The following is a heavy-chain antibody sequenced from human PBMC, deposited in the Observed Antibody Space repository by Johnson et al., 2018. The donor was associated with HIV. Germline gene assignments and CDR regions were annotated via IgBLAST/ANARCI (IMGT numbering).Heavy chain of an antibody. D-gene: IGHD3-22*01. J-gene: IGHJ3*02. V-gene: IGHV3-7*01. Sequence: VQLVESGGGLVQPGRSLRLSCAASGFTFSSYWMSWVRQAPGKGLEWVANIKQDGSEKYYVDSVKGRFTISRANAKNSLYLQMNSLRAGDTAVYYCARDTYYYDSSGYLDAFDIWGQGTMVTVSS. CDR2: IKQDGSEK. CDR1: GFTFSSYW. CDR3: ARDTYYYDSSGYLDAFDI.